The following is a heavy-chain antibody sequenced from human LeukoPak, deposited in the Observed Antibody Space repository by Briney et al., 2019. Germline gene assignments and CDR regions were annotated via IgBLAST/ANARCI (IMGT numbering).Heavy chain of an antibody. J-gene: IGHJ3*01. D-gene: IGHD3-10*01. V-gene: IGHV3-11*01. CDR1: GFTFSSNY. CDR2: ITSSGSPI. Sequence: GGSLRLSCAASGFTFSSNYMNWVRQAPGKGLEWIAFITSSGSPIYYADSVKGRFTISRDNAKNSLYLQMDSLRAEDTAVYYCARGKYGSGTYGESAFDVWGQGTKVTVSS. CDR3: ARGKYGSGTYGESAFDV.